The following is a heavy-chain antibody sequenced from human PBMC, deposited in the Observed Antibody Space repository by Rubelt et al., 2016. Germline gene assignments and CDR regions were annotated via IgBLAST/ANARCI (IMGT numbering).Heavy chain of an antibody. J-gene: IGHJ6*02. D-gene: IGHD3-3*01. CDR1: GFAFSIYA. Sequence: EVQLVESGGGLVQPGGSLRLSCAASGFAFSIYAMNWVRQAPGKGLEWVSAISSSGVSTYYIDSVRGRFTISRDNSKTTVYLEMNSLRAEDTAVDYCARDRITIAGMVTLDNYGMDVWGQGTTVTVSS. CDR3: ARDRITIAGMVTLDNYGMDV. CDR2: ISSSGVST. V-gene: IGHV3-23*04.